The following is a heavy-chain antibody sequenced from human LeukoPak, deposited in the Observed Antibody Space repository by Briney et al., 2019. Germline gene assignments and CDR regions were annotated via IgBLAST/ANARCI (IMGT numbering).Heavy chain of an antibody. V-gene: IGHV1-46*01. D-gene: IGHD3-16*01. CDR1: GYTYSRHY. Sequence: GASVKVSCKTSGYTYSRHYIHWVRQAPGQGLEWMGVINPSGDSTTYAQNFQGRVTMTRDTSTSTVYMELRSLRSEDTAIYYCAKLATSDTGETYWGQGTLVTVSS. J-gene: IGHJ4*02. CDR3: AKLATSDTGETY. CDR2: INPSGDST.